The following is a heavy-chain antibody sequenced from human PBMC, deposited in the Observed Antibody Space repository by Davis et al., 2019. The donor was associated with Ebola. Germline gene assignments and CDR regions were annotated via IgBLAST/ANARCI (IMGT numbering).Heavy chain of an antibody. J-gene: IGHJ5*02. Sequence: PSETLSLTCTVSGGSISSYYWSWIRQPPGKGLEWIGYIYYSGSTNYNPSLKSRVTISVDTSKNQFSLKLSSVTAADTAVYYCAGLVVVTAIRSDNWFDPWGQGTLVTVSS. D-gene: IGHD2-21*02. CDR1: GGSISSYY. CDR3: AGLVVVTAIRSDNWFDP. CDR2: IYYSGST. V-gene: IGHV4-59*08.